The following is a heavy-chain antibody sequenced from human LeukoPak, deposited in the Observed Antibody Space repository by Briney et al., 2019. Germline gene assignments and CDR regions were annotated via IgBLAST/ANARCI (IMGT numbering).Heavy chain of an antibody. Sequence: GASVKVSCKASGYTFTGYYMHWVRQAPGQGLEWMGWINPNSGGTNYAQKFQGRVTMTRDTSISTAYMELSRLRSDDTAVYYCARDSSYYDFWSGYLVYWGQGTLVTVSS. D-gene: IGHD3-3*01. CDR1: GYTFTGYY. CDR3: ARDSSYYDFWSGYLVY. CDR2: INPNSGGT. J-gene: IGHJ4*02. V-gene: IGHV1-2*02.